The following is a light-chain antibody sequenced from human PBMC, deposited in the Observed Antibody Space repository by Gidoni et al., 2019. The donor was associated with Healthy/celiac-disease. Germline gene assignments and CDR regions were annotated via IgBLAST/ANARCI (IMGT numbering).Light chain of an antibody. Sequence: DIQLTPSPSSLSASVGDRVTITCRASQSISSYLNWYQQKPGKAPKLLIYAASSLQSGVPSRCSGSGSGTDLTLTISSLQPEDFATYYCQQSYSTLITFGGGTKVEIK. CDR2: AAS. CDR3: QQSYSTLIT. CDR1: QSISSY. J-gene: IGKJ4*01. V-gene: IGKV1-39*01.